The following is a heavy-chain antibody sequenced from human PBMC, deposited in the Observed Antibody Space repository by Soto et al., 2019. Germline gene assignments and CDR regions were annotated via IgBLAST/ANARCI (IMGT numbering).Heavy chain of an antibody. CDR3: ARDRGSYGSGSSYTWFDP. CDR2: IYYSGST. V-gene: IGHV4-31*03. Sequence: SETLSLTCTVSGGSISSGGYYWSWIRQHPGKGLEWIGYIYYSGSTYYNPSLKSRVTISVDTSKNQFSLKLSSVTAADTAVYYCARDRGSYGSGSSYTWFDPWGQGTLVTVSS. J-gene: IGHJ5*02. CDR1: GGSISSGGYY. D-gene: IGHD3-10*01.